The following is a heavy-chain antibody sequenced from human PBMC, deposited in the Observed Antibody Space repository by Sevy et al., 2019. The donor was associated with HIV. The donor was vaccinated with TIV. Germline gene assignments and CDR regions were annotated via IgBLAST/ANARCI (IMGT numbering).Heavy chain of an antibody. Sequence: SQTLSLTCAISGDSVSSNSAAWNWIRQSPSRGLEWLGRTYYRSKWYNDYAVSVKSRITINPDTSKKQFSLQLNSVTPEETAVYYCARDPSPTWPYYYDSSGYRGVDAFDIWGQGTMVTVSS. CDR3: ARDPSPTWPYYYDSSGYRGVDAFDI. CDR2: TYYRSKWYN. CDR1: GDSVSSNSAA. D-gene: IGHD3-22*01. J-gene: IGHJ3*02. V-gene: IGHV6-1*01.